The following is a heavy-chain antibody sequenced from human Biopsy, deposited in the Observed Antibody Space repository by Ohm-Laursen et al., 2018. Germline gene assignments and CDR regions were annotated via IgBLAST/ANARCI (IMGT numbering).Heavy chain of an antibody. CDR2: VYYTGST. Sequence: SETLSLTCTVSGDYISSYYWSWIRQPPGKGLEWIGYVYYTGSTDYNPSLQSRVTISVDTSKNHFSLRLRSVTPADTAIYYCARDRGFYSDRTVPGYFDLWGRGTLVTVSS. CDR1: GDYISSYY. D-gene: IGHD3-22*01. J-gene: IGHJ2*01. CDR3: ARDRGFYSDRTVPGYFDL. V-gene: IGHV4-59*01.